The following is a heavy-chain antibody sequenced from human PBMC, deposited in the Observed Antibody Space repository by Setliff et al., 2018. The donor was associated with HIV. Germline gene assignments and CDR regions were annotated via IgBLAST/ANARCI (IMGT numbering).Heavy chain of an antibody. CDR3: AVVNKVTDFEY. J-gene: IGHJ4*02. Sequence: SVKVSCKTSGGTFSSYSITWVRQAPGQGLEWMGGIIPLFGSADYAQRFQGRVTITADESTSTAYMELPSLRSEDTAMYYCAVVNKVTDFEYWGQGTLVTVS. CDR1: GGTFSSYS. V-gene: IGHV1-69*01. D-gene: IGHD2-21*01. CDR2: IIPLFGSA.